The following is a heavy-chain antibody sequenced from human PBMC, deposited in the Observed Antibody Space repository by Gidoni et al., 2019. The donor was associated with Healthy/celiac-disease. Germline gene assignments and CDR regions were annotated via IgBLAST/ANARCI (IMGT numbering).Heavy chain of an antibody. V-gene: IGHV3-33*01. CDR1: GFTFSSYG. CDR2: RWYDGSNK. D-gene: IGHD3-22*01. J-gene: IGHJ4*02. CDR3: ARDPTGTYDSSGYYLD. Sequence: QVQLVESGGGVVQPGRSLRLSCAASGFTFSSYGMHWVRQAPGKGLEWVAVRWYDGSNKYYADSVKGRFTISRDNSKNTLYLQMNSLRAEDTAVYYCARDPTGTYDSSGYYLDWGQGTLVTVSS.